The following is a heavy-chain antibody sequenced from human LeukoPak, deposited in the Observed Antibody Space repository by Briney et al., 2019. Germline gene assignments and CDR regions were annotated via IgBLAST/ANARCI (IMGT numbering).Heavy chain of an antibody. CDR2: ISGSGGST. J-gene: IGHJ4*02. CDR3: ANPGIAVAGSEDY. V-gene: IGHV3-23*01. Sequence: GGSLRLSCAASGFTFSSYAMSWVRQAPGKGPEWVSAISGSGGSTYYADSVKGRFTISRDNSKNTLYLQMNSLRAEDTAVYYCANPGIAVAGSEDYWGQGTLVTVSS. D-gene: IGHD6-19*01. CDR1: GFTFSSYA.